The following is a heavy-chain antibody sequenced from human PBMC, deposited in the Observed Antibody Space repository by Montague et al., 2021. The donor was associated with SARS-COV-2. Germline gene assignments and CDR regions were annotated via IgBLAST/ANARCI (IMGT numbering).Heavy chain of an antibody. Sequence: SENLSLTCTVSGGSISSYYWSWIRQPPGKGLEWIGYIYYSGSTNYNPSLKSRVTISVDTSKNQFSLKLSSVTAADTAVYYCARTGYSSGWHSFDYWGQGTLVTVSS. V-gene: IGHV4-59*01. J-gene: IGHJ4*02. D-gene: IGHD6-19*01. CDR1: GGSISSYY. CDR2: IYYSGST. CDR3: ARTGYSSGWHSFDY.